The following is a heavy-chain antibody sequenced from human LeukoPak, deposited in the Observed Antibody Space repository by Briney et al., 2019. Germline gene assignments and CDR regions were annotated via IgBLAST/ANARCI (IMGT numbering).Heavy chain of an antibody. CDR1: KFIFSEYA. J-gene: IGHJ3*02. CDR2: IGASGSST. D-gene: IGHD3-22*01. CDR3: AKSPYYDSSGDAFEI. V-gene: IGHV3-23*01. Sequence: GGSLRLSCAASKFIFSEYAMDWVRQAPGKGLEWVAAIGASGSSTYYAASVEGRFTISRDSAKETLYLQMDSLRADDTAVYFCAKSPYYDSSGDAFEIWGQGTLVTVSS.